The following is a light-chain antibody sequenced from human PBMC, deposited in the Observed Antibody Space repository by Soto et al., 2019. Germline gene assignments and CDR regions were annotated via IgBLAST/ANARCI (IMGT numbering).Light chain of an antibody. J-gene: IGLJ1*01. Sequence: QSVLTQSSSASASLGSSVKLTCTLSSGHSSYIIAWHQQQPGKAPRYLMKLEGSGNYNKGSGVPDSFSGSSSGADRYLTISNLQFEDEADYYCETWVSNTYVFGTGTKVTVL. V-gene: IGLV4-60*02. CDR1: SGHSSYI. CDR3: ETWVSNTYV. CDR2: LEGSGNY.